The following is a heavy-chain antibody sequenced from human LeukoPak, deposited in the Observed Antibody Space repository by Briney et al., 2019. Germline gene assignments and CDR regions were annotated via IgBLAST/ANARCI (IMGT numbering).Heavy chain of an antibody. D-gene: IGHD5-18*01. CDR1: GFTFSIYA. J-gene: IGHJ4*02. V-gene: IGHV3-23*01. CDR3: ARRIQLWSRPFDY. CDR2: ISGSGGST. Sequence: PGGSLRLSCAASGFTFSIYAMSWVRQARGKGLEWVSAISGSGGSTYYADSVKGRFTISRDNSKNTLYLQMNSLRAEDTAVYYCARRIQLWSRPFDYWGQGTLVTVSS.